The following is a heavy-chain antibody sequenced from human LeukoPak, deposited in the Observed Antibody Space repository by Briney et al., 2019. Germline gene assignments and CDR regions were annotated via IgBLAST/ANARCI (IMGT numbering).Heavy chain of an antibody. CDR2: ISFDGSKN. J-gene: IGHJ3*02. D-gene: IGHD5-18*01. Sequence: GGSLRLSCAASGFTFSNYGMHWVRQAPGKGLEWVALISFDGSKNYYADSVKGRFTISRDNSKNTLYLQMNSLIPDDTAVYYCAKGLQQWWTSDALDIWGQGTMVTVSS. CDR3: AKGLQQWWTSDALDI. CDR1: GFTFSNYG. V-gene: IGHV3-30*18.